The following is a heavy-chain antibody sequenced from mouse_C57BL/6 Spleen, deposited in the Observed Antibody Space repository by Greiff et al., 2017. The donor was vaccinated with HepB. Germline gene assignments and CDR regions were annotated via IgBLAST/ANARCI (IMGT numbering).Heavy chain of an antibody. CDR2: IYPGDGDT. J-gene: IGHJ1*03. V-gene: IGHV1-82*01. Sequence: VQLQQSGPELVKPGASVKISCKASGYAFSSSWMNWVKQRPGKGLEWIGRIYPGDGDTNYNGKFKGKATLTADKSSSTAYMQLSSLTSEDSAVSFCAPDASRYFDVWGTGTTVTVSS. CDR3: APDASRYFDV. CDR1: GYAFSSSW.